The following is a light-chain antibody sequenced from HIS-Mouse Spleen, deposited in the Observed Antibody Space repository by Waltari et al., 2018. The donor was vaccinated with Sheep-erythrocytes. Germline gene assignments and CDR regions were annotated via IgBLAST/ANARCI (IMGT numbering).Light chain of an antibody. V-gene: IGLV2-11*01. Sequence: QSALTQPRSVSGSPGQSVTISCTGTSSDVGGYNYVSWYQQHPGKAPKLMICDVSKRPSGGPGRCTGSKSGNTASRTISGLQAEDEADYYCCSYAGSYNHVFATGTKVTVL. J-gene: IGLJ1*01. CDR3: CSYAGSYNHV. CDR2: DVS. CDR1: SSDVGGYNY.